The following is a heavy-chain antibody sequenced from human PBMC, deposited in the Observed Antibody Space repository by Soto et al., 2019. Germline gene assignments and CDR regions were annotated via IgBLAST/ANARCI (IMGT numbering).Heavy chain of an antibody. CDR3: AKSLLRITMIVVVTQGGYFDY. Sequence: GCLRLSCAASGFTFSSYAMSWVRQAPGKGLEWVSAISGSGGSTYYADSVKGRFTISRDNSKNTLYLQMNSLRAEDTAVYYCAKSLLRITMIVVVTQGGYFDYWGQGTLVTVSS. D-gene: IGHD3-22*01. V-gene: IGHV3-23*01. CDR2: ISGSGGST. J-gene: IGHJ4*02. CDR1: GFTFSSYA.